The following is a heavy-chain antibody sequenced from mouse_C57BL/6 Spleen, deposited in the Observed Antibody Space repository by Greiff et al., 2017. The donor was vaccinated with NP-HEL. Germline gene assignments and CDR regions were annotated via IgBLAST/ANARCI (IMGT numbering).Heavy chain of an antibody. CDR3: ARRGNYFDY. CDR2: ISGGGGNT. Sequence: VESGGGLVKPGGSLKLSCAASGFTFSSYTMSWVRQTPEKRLEWVATISGGGGNTYYPDSVKGRFTISRDNAKNTLYLQMSSLRSEDTALYYCARRGNYFDYWGQGTTLTVSS. V-gene: IGHV5-9*01. J-gene: IGHJ2*01. CDR1: GFTFSSYT. D-gene: IGHD2-14*01.